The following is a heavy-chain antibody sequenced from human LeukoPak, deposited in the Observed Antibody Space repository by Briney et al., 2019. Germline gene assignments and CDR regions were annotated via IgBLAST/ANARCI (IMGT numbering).Heavy chain of an antibody. Sequence: GGSLRLSCAASGFTFSSYEMNWVRQAPGKGLEWVSYISSSGSTIYYADSVKGRFTISRDNAKNSLYLQMNSLRAEDTAVYYCARVQWVQLYYGSGRFIDYWGQGTLVTVSS. D-gene: IGHD3-10*01. CDR3: ARVQWVQLYYGSGRFIDY. CDR2: ISSSGSTI. V-gene: IGHV3-48*03. J-gene: IGHJ4*02. CDR1: GFTFSSYE.